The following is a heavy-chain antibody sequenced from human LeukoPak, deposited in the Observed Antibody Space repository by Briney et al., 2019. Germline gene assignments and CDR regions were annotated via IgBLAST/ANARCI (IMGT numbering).Heavy chain of an antibody. D-gene: IGHD2-8*01. Sequence: GGSLRLSCAASGFTFSNYSMNWVRQAPGKGLEWVSSISSSSSYIYYADSVKGRFTISRDNAKNSLYLQMNSLRAEDTAVYYCARDQPRIVLMDWGQGTLVTVSS. CDR3: ARDQPRIVLMD. CDR2: ISSSSSYI. CDR1: GFTFSNYS. J-gene: IGHJ4*02. V-gene: IGHV3-21*01.